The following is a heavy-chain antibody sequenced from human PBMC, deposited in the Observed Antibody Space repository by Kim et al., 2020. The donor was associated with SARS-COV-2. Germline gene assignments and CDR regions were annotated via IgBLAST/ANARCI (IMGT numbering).Heavy chain of an antibody. CDR2: INHSGST. D-gene: IGHD2-15*01. V-gene: IGHV4-34*01. CDR3: AREVQDCRSGGSCYPGYYYYYYGMDV. Sequence: SETLSLTCAVYGGSFSGYYWSWIRQPPGKGLEWIGEINHSGSTNYNPSLKSRVTISVDTSKNQFSLKLSSVTAADTAVYYCAREVQDCRSGGSCYPGYYYYYYGMDVWGQGTTVTVSS. CDR1: GGSFSGYY. J-gene: IGHJ6*02.